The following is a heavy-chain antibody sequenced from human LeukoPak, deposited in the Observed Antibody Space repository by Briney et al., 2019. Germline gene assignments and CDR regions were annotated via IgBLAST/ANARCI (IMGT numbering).Heavy chain of an antibody. CDR1: GYPLGKNYY. V-gene: IGHV4-38-2*01. D-gene: IGHD3-16*01. CDR3: ARYDSRGSASTRFDY. Sequence: SDTLSLTCAVSGYPLGKNYYWGWIRQPPGKGLEWIGRIYGTRSTSYNPSLMNRVTMSVDTSRNHFSLQLTSVTAADTAVYYCARYDSRGSASTRFDYWGQGILVTISS. CDR2: IYGTRST. J-gene: IGHJ4*02.